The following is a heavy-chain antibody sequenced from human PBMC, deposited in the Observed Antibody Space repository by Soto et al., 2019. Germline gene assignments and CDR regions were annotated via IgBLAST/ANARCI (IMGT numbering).Heavy chain of an antibody. D-gene: IGHD6-13*01. Sequence: KASETLSLTCTVSSGSISGYFWSWIRQPPGKELELIAYIHYTGSSYYNPSLKSRVTISIDTSKNQFSLKLSSVSDADTAVYYCAKVGRIAAAGTWFDPWGQGTLVTVSS. CDR2: IHYTGSS. J-gene: IGHJ5*02. CDR3: AKVGRIAAAGTWFDP. CDR1: SGSISGYF. V-gene: IGHV4-59*01.